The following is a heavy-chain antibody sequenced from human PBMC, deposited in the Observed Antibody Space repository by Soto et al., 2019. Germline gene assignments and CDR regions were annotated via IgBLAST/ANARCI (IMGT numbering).Heavy chain of an antibody. CDR3: ASVSLSSSWPGVLDY. CDR1: GYTFTGYY. Sequence: ASVKVSCKASGYTFTGYYMHWVRQAPGQGLEWMGWINPNSGGTNYAQKFQGWVTMTRDTSISTAYMELSRLRSDDTAVYYCASVSLSSSWPGVLDYWGQGTLVTVSS. J-gene: IGHJ4*02. D-gene: IGHD6-13*01. CDR2: INPNSGGT. V-gene: IGHV1-2*04.